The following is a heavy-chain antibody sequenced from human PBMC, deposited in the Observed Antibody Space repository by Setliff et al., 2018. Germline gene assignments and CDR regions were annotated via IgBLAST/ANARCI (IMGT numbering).Heavy chain of an antibody. V-gene: IGHV3-48*03. CDR1: GFTFSSYE. Sequence: HPGGSLRLSCAASGFTFSSYEMNWVRQAPGKGLEWVSYISSSGSTIYYADSVKGRFTISRDNAKNSLYLQMNSLRAEDTAVYYCARERPGYSSGWYPWGQGTLVTVSS. D-gene: IGHD6-19*01. CDR3: ARERPGYSSGWYP. CDR2: ISSSGSTI. J-gene: IGHJ5*02.